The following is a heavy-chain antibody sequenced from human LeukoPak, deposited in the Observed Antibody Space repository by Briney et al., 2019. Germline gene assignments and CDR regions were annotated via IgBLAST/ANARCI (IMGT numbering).Heavy chain of an antibody. J-gene: IGHJ1*01. CDR1: GFTFTNAW. CDR2: IKSKTDGGTT. CDR3: TTVRGSSYQYFQR. Sequence: PGGSLRLSCVSSGFTFTNAWMSWVRQAPGKGLEWVGRIKSKTDGGTTDYAAPVKGRFTISRDDSKTTLYLQMNSLKTEDTAVYYCTTVRGSSYQYFQRWGQGTLVTVSS. V-gene: IGHV3-15*01. D-gene: IGHD6-13*01.